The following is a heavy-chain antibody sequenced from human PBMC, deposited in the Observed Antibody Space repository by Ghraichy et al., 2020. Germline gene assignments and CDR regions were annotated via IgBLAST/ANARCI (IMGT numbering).Heavy chain of an antibody. J-gene: IGHJ4*02. CDR2: ISYDGSNK. V-gene: IGHV3-30-3*01. CDR1: GFTFSSYA. D-gene: IGHD6-19*01. CDR3: ARDRGTGEQWLLFDY. Sequence: GGSLRLSCAASGFTFSSYAMHWVRQAPGKGLEWVAVISYDGSNKYYADSVKGRFTISRDNSKNTLYLQMNSLRAEDTAVYYCARDRGTGEQWLLFDYWGQGTLVTVSS.